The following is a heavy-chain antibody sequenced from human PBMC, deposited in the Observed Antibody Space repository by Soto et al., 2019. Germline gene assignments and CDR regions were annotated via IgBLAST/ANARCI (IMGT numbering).Heavy chain of an antibody. D-gene: IGHD6-13*01. V-gene: IGHV3-33*01. CDR2: IWYDGSNK. J-gene: IGHJ6*02. CDR3: AREAYSSSWEGYYGMDV. Sequence: QVQLVESGGGVVQPGRSLRLFCAASGFTFSSYGMHWVRQAPGKGLEWVAVIWYDGSNKYYADSVKGRFTISRDNSKNTLYLQMNSLRAEDTAVYYCAREAYSSSWEGYYGMDVWGQGTTVTVSS. CDR1: GFTFSSYG.